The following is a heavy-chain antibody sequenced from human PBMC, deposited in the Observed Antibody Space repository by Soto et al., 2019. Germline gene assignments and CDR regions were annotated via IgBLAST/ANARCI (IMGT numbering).Heavy chain of an antibody. V-gene: IGHV1-69*13. Sequence: SVKVSCKASGGTFSSYAISWVRQAPGQGLEWMGGIIPIFGTANYAQKFQGRVTITADDSTSTAYMELSSLRSEDTAVYYCVRYLNDYSNYGPPDYWGQGTLVTLSS. J-gene: IGHJ4*02. D-gene: IGHD4-4*01. CDR1: GGTFSSYA. CDR3: VRYLNDYSNYGPPDY. CDR2: IIPIFGTA.